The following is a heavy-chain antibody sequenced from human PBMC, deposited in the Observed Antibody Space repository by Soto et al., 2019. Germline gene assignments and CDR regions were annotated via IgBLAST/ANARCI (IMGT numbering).Heavy chain of an antibody. J-gene: IGHJ3*02. CDR1: GFTFSSYA. CDR2: ISGSGGST. CDR3: AKDIYYDSRKDAFDI. V-gene: IGHV3-23*01. Sequence: HPGGSLRLSCAASGFTFSSYAMSWVRQAPGKGLEWVSAISGSGGSTYYADSVKGRFTISRDNSKNTLYLQMNSPRAEDTAVYYCAKDIYYDSRKDAFDIWGQGTMVTVSS. D-gene: IGHD3-22*01.